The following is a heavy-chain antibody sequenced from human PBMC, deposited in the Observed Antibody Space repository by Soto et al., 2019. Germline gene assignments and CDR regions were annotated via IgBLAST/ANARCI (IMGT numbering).Heavy chain of an antibody. J-gene: IGHJ4*02. CDR3: GKASSSNSWSPIDY. Sequence: SLRLSCVASGFTFDDYAMHWVRQIPGKGLQWVSGISWSTSSIGYGASLRGRFLISRDNANNSLYLQMNDLRPEDTALYYCGKASSSNSWSPIDYWGQGXMVTVYS. V-gene: IGHV3-9*01. D-gene: IGHD3-3*01. CDR2: ISWSTSSI. CDR1: GFTFDDYA.